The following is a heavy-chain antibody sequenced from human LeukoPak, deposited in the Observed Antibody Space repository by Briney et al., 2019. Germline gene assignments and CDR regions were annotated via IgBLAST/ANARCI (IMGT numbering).Heavy chain of an antibody. J-gene: IGHJ5*01. CDR3: ARGGRGVSTARRLKPRNWFDS. V-gene: IGHV4-39*07. CDR2: IYYSGST. Sequence: PSETLSLTCTVSGGSISSSSYYWGWIRQPPGKGLEWIGSIYYSGSTYYNPSLKSRVTISEDTSRNQFSLKLRSVTAADTAVYFCARGGRGVSTARRLKPRNWFDSWGQGTLVTVSS. D-gene: IGHD1-1*01. CDR1: GGSISSSSYY.